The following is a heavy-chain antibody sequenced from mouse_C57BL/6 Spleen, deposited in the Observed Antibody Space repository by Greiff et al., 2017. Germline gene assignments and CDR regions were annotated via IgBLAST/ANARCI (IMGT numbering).Heavy chain of an antibody. J-gene: IGHJ2*01. V-gene: IGHV3-6*01. CDR2: ISYDGSN. Sequence: EVQLVESGPGLVKPSQSLSLTCSVTGYSITSGYYWNWIRQFPGNKLEWMGYISYDGSNNYNPSLKNRISITRDTSKNQFFLKLNSVTTEDTATYYCARDRLYYFDYWGQGTTLTVSS. CDR3: ARDRLYYFDY. CDR1: GYSITSGYY.